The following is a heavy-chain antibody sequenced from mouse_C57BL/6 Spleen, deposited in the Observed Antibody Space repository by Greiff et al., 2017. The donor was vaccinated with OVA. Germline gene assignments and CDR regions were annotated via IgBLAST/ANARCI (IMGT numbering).Heavy chain of an antibody. CDR2: INPNNGGT. CDR3: ARGDYDRFDY. D-gene: IGHD2-4*01. V-gene: IGHV1-22*01. J-gene: IGHJ2*01. CDR1: GYTFTDYN. Sequence: VQLQQSGPELVKPGASVKMSCKASGYTFTDYNMHWVKQRHGKSLEWIGYINPNNGGTSYNQKFKGKATLTVTKSSSTAYMELRSLTSEDSAVYYCARGDYDRFDYWGQGTTLTVSS.